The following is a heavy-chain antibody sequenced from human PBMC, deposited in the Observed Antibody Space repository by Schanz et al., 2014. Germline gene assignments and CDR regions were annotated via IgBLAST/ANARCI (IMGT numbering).Heavy chain of an antibody. Sequence: EVQLLESGGGLVQPGGSLRLSCAASGFTFSSYAMSWVRQAPGKGLEWVSALSGSGGSTYYADSVKGRFTISRDNSKTTLSLQMNSLRAEDTAVYYCAKDSCSSTTCYGYGMDVWGQGSTVTVSS. D-gene: IGHD2-2*01. V-gene: IGHV3-23*01. CDR2: LSGSGGST. CDR3: AKDSCSSTTCYGYGMDV. J-gene: IGHJ6*02. CDR1: GFTFSSYA.